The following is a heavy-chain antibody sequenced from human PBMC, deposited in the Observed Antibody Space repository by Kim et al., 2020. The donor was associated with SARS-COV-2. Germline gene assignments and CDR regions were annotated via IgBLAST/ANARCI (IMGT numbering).Heavy chain of an antibody. CDR3: VAAGRSQRDY. D-gene: IGHD6-13*01. V-gene: IGHV3-73*01. J-gene: IGHJ4*02. Sequence: GGSLRLSCAASGFTFSGSAMHWVRQASGKGLEWVGRIRSKANSYATAYAASVKGRFTISRDDSKNTAYLQMNSLKTEDTAVYYCVAAGRSQRDYWGQGTLVTVSS. CDR1: GFTFSGSA. CDR2: IRSKANSYAT.